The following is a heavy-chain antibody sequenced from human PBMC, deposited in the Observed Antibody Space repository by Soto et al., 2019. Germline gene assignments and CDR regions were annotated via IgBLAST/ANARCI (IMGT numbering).Heavy chain of an antibody. D-gene: IGHD3-10*01. Sequence: PGGSLRLSCAASGFTVSSNYMSWVRQAPGKGLEWVSVIYSGGSTYYADSVKGRFTISRDNSKSTLYLQMNSLRAEDTAVYYCARVPSFALGDAFDSWGQGTMVTFSS. CDR2: IYSGGST. J-gene: IGHJ3*02. V-gene: IGHV3-66*01. CDR3: ARVPSFALGDAFDS. CDR1: GFTVSSNY.